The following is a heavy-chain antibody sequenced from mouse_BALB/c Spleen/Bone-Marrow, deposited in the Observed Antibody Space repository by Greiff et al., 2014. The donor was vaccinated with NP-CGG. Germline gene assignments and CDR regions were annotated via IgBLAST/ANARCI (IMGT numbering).Heavy chain of an antibody. CDR2: IYPGSGNT. CDR1: GYTFTSYW. CDR3: TRRGDVYGSRGVYYAMDY. J-gene: IGHJ4*01. V-gene: IGHV1S22*01. Sequence: LQQPGPELVRPGASVKLSCKASGYTFTSYWMHWVKQRPGQGLEWIGNIYPGSGNTNYDEKFKNKATLTIDTSSSTAYMQLSSLTSEDSAVYYCTRRGDVYGSRGVYYAMDYWGQGTSVTVSS. D-gene: IGHD1-1*01.